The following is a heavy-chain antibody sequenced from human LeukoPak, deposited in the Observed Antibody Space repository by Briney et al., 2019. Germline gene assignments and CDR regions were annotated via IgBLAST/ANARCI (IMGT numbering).Heavy chain of an antibody. Sequence: ETLSLTCTVSGAPLNNYYWNWGRPPPGKEREWIGNVDYSGSTRYNPSLKSRATMSLDSSKNQFSLRLTSVTAADMAVYYCAMQVGIYGDYNNWFDPWGQGARVTVSS. V-gene: IGHV4-59*08. D-gene: IGHD4-17*01. CDR3: AMQVGIYGDYNNWFDP. J-gene: IGHJ5*02. CDR1: GAPLNNYY. CDR2: VDYSGST.